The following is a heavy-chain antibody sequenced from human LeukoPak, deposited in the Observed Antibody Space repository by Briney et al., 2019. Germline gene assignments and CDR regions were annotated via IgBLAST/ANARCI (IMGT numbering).Heavy chain of an antibody. CDR3: ASSVVVVAAKFRAADGMDV. V-gene: IGHV4-34*01. CDR2: INHSGST. D-gene: IGHD2-15*01. CDR1: GGSFSDYY. J-gene: IGHJ6*02. Sequence: PSETLSLTCAVYGGSFSDYYWSWIRQPPGKGLEWIGEINHSGSTNYNPSLKSRVTISVDTSKNQFSLKLSSVTAADTAVYYCASSVVVVAAKFRAADGMDVWGQGTTVTVSS.